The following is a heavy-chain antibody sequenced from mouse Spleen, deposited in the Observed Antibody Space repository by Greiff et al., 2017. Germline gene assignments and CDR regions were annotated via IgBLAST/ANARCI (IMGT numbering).Heavy chain of an antibody. D-gene: IGHD1-1*01. V-gene: IGHV3-6*01. CDR2: ISYDGSN. CDR1: GYSITSGYY. J-gene: IGHJ4*01. CDR3: VATVRYYAMDY. Sequence: EVQLQESGPGLVKPSQSLSLTCSVTGYSITSGYYWNWIRQFPGNKLEWMGYISYDGSNNYNPSLKNRISITRDTSKNQFFLKLNSVTTEDTATYYCVATVRYYAMDYWGQGTSVTVSS.